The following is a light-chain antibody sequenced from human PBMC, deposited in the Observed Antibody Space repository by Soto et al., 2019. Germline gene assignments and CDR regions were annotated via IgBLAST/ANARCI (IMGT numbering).Light chain of an antibody. CDR1: SSNLGAGYD. V-gene: IGLV1-40*01. CDR3: AAGDDSLNGVL. J-gene: IGLJ2*01. Sequence: QSVLTQPPSVSGAPGQRVTIPCTGNSSNLGAGYDVHWYQQLPGTAPKLVIYGNRNRPSGVPERFSGSKSGTSASLAISGLQSEDEADYYCAAGDDSLNGVLFGGGTKVTVL. CDR2: GNR.